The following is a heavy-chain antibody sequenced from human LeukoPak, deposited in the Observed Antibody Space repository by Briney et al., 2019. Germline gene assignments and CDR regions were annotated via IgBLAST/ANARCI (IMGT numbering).Heavy chain of an antibody. CDR1: GFTFSSYW. D-gene: IGHD5-18*01. J-gene: IGHJ4*02. V-gene: IGHV3-7*01. CDR2: IKQDGSEK. Sequence: PGGSLRLSCAASGFTFSSYWMSWVREAPGKGLEWVANIKQDGSEKYYVDSVKGRFTISRDNAKNSLYLQMNSLRAEDTAVYYCARDLDTAMVTLGYWGQGTLVTVSS. CDR3: ARDLDTAMVTLGY.